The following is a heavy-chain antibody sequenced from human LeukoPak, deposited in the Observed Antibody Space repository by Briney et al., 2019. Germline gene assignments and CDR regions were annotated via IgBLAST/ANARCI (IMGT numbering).Heavy chain of an antibody. D-gene: IGHD3-3*01. CDR1: GGSISSYY. CDR2: IYYSGST. CDR3: ARDLSRDYDFWSGYPDYYYYMDV. J-gene: IGHJ6*03. Sequence: PSETLSLTCTVSGGSISSYYWSWIRQPPGKGLEWIGYIYYSGSTNYNPSLKSRVTISVDTSKNQFSLKLSSVTAADTAVYYCARDLSRDYDFWSGYPDYYYYMDVWGKGTTVTVSS. V-gene: IGHV4-59*01.